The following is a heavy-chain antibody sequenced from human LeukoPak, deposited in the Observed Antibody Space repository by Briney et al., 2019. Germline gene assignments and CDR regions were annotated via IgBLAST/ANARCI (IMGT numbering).Heavy chain of an antibody. D-gene: IGHD1-14*01. Sequence: SETLSLTCTVSGGSVSSGSYYWSWIRQPPGKGLEWIGYIYYSGSTNYNPSLKSRVTISVDTSKNQLSLKLSSVTAADTAVYYCARDRNPFDYWGQGTLVTVSS. CDR1: GGSVSSGSYY. J-gene: IGHJ4*02. CDR2: IYYSGST. CDR3: ARDRNPFDY. V-gene: IGHV4-61*01.